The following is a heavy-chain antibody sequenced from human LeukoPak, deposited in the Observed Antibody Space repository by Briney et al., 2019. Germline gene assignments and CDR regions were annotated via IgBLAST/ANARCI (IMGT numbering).Heavy chain of an antibody. V-gene: IGHV3-53*01. CDR3: ASRLY. D-gene: IGHD6-6*01. Sequence: PGGSLRLSCAASGFTFSSYWMSWVRQAPGKGLEWVSVIYSGGSTYYADSVKGRFTISRDNSKNTLYLQMDSLRAEDTAVYYCASRLYWGQGTLVTVSS. J-gene: IGHJ4*02. CDR2: IYSGGST. CDR1: GFTFSSYW.